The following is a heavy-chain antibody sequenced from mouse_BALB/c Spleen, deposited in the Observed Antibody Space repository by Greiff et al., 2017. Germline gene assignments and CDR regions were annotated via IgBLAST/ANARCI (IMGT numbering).Heavy chain of an antibody. D-gene: IGHD1-1*01. CDR3: ARSYGSSRDAMDY. CDR2: IYPGGGYT. CDR1: GYTFTNYW. J-gene: IGHJ4*01. V-gene: IGHV1-63*02. Sequence: QVQLQQSGAELVRPGTSVKISCKASGYTFTNYWLGWVKQRPGHGLEWIGDIYPGGGYTNYNEKFKGKATLTADTSSSTAYMQLSSLTSEDSAVYFCARSYGSSRDAMDYWGQGTSVTVSS.